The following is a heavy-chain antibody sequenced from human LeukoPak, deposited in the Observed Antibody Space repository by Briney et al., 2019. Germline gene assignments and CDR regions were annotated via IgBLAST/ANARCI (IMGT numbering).Heavy chain of an antibody. CDR2: IYYSGST. Sequence: SSETLSLTCTVSGGSISSYYWSWIRQPPGKGLEWIGYIYYSGSTNHNPSLKSRVTISVDTSKNQFSLKLSSLTAADTAVYYCARVPDSNYPYYFDYWGQGTLVTVSS. J-gene: IGHJ4*02. V-gene: IGHV4-59*01. CDR3: ARVPDSNYPYYFDY. CDR1: GGSISSYY. D-gene: IGHD4-11*01.